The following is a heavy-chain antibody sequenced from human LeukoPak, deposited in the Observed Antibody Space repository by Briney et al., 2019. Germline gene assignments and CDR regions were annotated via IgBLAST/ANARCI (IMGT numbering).Heavy chain of an antibody. CDR2: ISAYNGNT. CDR1: GYTFTSYS. Sequence: ASVKLSCKASGYTFTSYSISWVRQAPRQRGGWRVWISAYNGNTNYAQKLQVRVTMTTDTSTSTAYMELRSLRSDDTAVYYCARVWFGDTFDYWGQGTLVTVCS. J-gene: IGHJ4*02. V-gene: IGHV1-18*01. CDR3: ARVWFGDTFDY. D-gene: IGHD3-10*01.